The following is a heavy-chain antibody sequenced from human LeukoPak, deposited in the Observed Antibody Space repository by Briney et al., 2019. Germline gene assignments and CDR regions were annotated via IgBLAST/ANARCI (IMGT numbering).Heavy chain of an antibody. V-gene: IGHV1-18*01. CDR2: ISAYNGNT. D-gene: IGHD5-18*01. CDR1: GYTFTSYG. J-gene: IGHJ4*02. CDR3: ARGAQPDTAMANFDY. Sequence: ASVKVSCKASGYTFTSYGISWVRQAPGQGLEWMGWISAYNGNTNYAQKLQGRVTMTTDTSTSTAYMELRSLRSDDTAVYYCARGAQPDTAMANFDYWGQGTLVTVSS.